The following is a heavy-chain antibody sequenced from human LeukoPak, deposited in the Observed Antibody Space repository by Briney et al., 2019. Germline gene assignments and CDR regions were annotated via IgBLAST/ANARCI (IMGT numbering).Heavy chain of an antibody. D-gene: IGHD5-12*01. CDR3: AREGSSGYDFDY. CDR2: ISHSGDT. Sequence: SETLSLTCTVSGASISSSGYYWSWIRQHPGKGLEWIAYISHSGDTYYNPPLKSRLIISIDTSTHQFFLRLTSVTAADTAVYYCAREGSSGYDFDYWGQGTLVTVSS. J-gene: IGHJ4*02. CDR1: GASISSSGYY. V-gene: IGHV4-31*03.